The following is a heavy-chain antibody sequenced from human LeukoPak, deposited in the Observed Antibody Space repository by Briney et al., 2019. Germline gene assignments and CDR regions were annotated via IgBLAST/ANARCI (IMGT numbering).Heavy chain of an antibody. Sequence: GASVKVSCKASGYTFTSYGISWVRQAPGQGLEWMGWISAHNGNTNYAQKLQGRVTMTTDTSTSTAYMELRSLRSDDTAVYYCARADANIVVVPAAPPGAFDIWGQGTMVTVSS. D-gene: IGHD2-2*01. CDR2: ISAHNGNT. CDR3: ARADANIVVVPAAPPGAFDI. J-gene: IGHJ3*02. V-gene: IGHV1-18*01. CDR1: GYTFTSYG.